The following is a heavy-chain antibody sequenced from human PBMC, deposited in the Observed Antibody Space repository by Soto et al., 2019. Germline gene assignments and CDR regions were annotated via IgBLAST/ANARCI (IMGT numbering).Heavy chain of an antibody. V-gene: IGHV1-18*01. CDR2: ISGYNGNT. D-gene: IGHD4-4*01. J-gene: IGHJ4*02. Sequence: ASLKVSCKSSGYTFTSYGVSWVRQAPGQGLEWMGWISGYNGNTNYTQKLQGRVTLTTDTSTSTAYMELRSLRSDDTAVYYCARDMAVATYLLDSWGKGTLVTVSS. CDR1: GYTFTSYG. CDR3: ARDMAVATYLLDS.